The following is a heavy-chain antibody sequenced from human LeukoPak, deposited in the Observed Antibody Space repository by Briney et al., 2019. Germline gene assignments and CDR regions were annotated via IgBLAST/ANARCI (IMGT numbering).Heavy chain of an antibody. CDR3: ARHRSSWLIDS. CDR1: GFTFNSYA. CDR2: ISDSGGNT. Sequence: GGSLRLSCAASGFTFNSYAMSWVRQAPWERLQWVSGISDSGGNTYYADSVRGRFTISRDNSKNTLYLQMNSLRAEDTAVYYCARHRSSWLIDSWGQGTLVTVSS. J-gene: IGHJ4*02. D-gene: IGHD6-6*01. V-gene: IGHV3-23*01.